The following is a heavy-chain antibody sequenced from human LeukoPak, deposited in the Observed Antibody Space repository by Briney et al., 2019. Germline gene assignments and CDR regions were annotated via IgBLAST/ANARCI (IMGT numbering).Heavy chain of an antibody. J-gene: IGHJ4*02. CDR1: GFTFNSYA. CDR3: TNLMVQGVIFDY. Sequence: GGSLRLSCAASGFTFNSYAMSWVRQAPGKGLEWVSAISGSGGSTYYADSVKGRFTISRDNSKNTLYLQMNSLRAEDTAVYYCTNLMVQGVIFDYWGQGTLVTVSS. V-gene: IGHV3-23*01. CDR2: ISGSGGST. D-gene: IGHD3-10*01.